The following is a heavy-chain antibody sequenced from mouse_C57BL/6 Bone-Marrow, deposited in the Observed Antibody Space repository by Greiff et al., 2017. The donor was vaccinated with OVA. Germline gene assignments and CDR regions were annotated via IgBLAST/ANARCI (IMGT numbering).Heavy chain of an antibody. CDR3: TRRYFDV. Sequence: EVKLMESGAELVRPGASVKLSCTASGFNIKDDYMHWVKQRPEQGLEWIGWIDPENGDTEYASKFQGKATITADTSSNTAYLQLSSLTSEDTAVYYCTRRYFDVWGTGTTVTVSS. V-gene: IGHV14-4*01. J-gene: IGHJ1*03. CDR2: IDPENGDT. CDR1: GFNIKDDY.